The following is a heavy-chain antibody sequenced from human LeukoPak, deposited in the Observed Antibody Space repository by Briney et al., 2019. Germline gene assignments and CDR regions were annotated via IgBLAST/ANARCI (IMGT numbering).Heavy chain of an antibody. CDR3: AKPLVGANYFDY. D-gene: IGHD1-26*01. Sequence: GGSLRLSCAASGFTFSSYAMSWVRQAPGKGLEWVSAISTSGSSTYYADSVKGRFTISRDNSENTLYLQMNSLRAEDTAVYYCAKPLVGANYFDYWGQGTLVTVSP. CDR2: ISTSGSST. V-gene: IGHV3-23*01. CDR1: GFTFSSYA. J-gene: IGHJ4*02.